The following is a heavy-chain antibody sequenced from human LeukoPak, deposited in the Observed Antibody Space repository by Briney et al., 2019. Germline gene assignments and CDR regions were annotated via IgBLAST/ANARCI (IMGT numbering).Heavy chain of an antibody. CDR3: ARVGLDILTGYFYYYYMDV. J-gene: IGHJ6*03. D-gene: IGHD3-9*01. Sequence: GGSLRLSCVASAFTFSNTWMSWVCQAPGKGLEWVANIKEDGNEKYYVDSVKGRFTISRDNARNSLYLQMNSLRAEDTAVYYCARVGLDILTGYFYYYYMDVWGKGTTVTVSS. CDR1: AFTFSNTW. V-gene: IGHV3-7*01. CDR2: IKEDGNEK.